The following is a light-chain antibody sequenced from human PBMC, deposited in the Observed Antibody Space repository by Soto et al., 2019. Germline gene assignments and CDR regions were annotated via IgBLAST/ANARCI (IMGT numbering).Light chain of an antibody. J-gene: IGKJ4*01. V-gene: IGKV2-28*01. CDR1: QSLLHSNGYNY. Sequence: DIVMTQSPLSLPVTPGEPASISCRSSQSLLHSNGYNYLDWYLQKPGQSPQVLIYLGSNRAPGGPDRFRGRGSGPDFTLEISRVEAEDVGVYYCMQALQTAVTFGGGTKVEIK. CDR2: LGS. CDR3: MQALQTAVT.